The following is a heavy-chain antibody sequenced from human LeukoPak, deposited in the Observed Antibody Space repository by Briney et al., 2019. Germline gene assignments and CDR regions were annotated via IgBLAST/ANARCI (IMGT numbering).Heavy chain of an antibody. CDR1: GDSVSSSSAA. CDR2: TYYRSKWYN. Sequence: SQTLSLTCAISGDSVSSSSAAWNWIRQSPSRGLEWLGRTYYRSKWYNDYAVSVKSRITINPDTSKNQFSLQLNSVTPEDTAVYYCARGDSGYDYGHPSDYGMDVWGKGTTVTVSS. CDR3: ARGDSGYDYGHPSDYGMDV. J-gene: IGHJ6*04. D-gene: IGHD5-12*01. V-gene: IGHV6-1*01.